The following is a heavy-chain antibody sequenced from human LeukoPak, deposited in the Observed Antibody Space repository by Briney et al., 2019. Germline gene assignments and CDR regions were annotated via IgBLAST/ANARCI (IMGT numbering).Heavy chain of an antibody. CDR1: GFTFSSYE. CDR2: ISSSGSTI. D-gene: IGHD2-2*01. Sequence: PGGSLRLSCAASGFTFSSYEMNWVRQAPGKGLEWVSYISSSGSTIYYADSVKGRFTISRDNAKNSLYLQMNSLRAEDTAVYYCARDRGYCSSTSCYGEYYFDYWGQGTLVTVSS. CDR3: ARDRGYCSSTSCYGEYYFDY. V-gene: IGHV3-48*03. J-gene: IGHJ4*02.